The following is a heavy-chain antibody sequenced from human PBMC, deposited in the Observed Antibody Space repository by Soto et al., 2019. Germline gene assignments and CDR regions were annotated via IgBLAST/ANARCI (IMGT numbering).Heavy chain of an antibody. CDR3: ARGLITGSHYSGGWYYFDS. CDR2: INHSGSA. J-gene: IGHJ4*02. Sequence: SETLSLTCAVYGESFSGYIWTWIRQTPGKGLQWIGQINHSGSASYNPSLKSRVTISVHTSNSQFSLELSSVTAADTAVYYCARGLITGSHYSGGWYYFDSWGQGTQVPVS. V-gene: IGHV4-34*01. CDR1: GESFSGYI. D-gene: IGHD6-19*01.